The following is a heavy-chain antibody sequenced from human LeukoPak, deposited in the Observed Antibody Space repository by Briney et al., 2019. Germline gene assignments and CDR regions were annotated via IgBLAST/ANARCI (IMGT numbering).Heavy chain of an antibody. CDR2: ISSSSSYI. D-gene: IGHD6-13*01. Sequence: GGSLRLSCAASGFTFSSYNMNWVRQAPGKGLEWVSSISSSSSYIYYADSVKGRFTISRDNSKNTLYLQMNSLRAEDTAVYYCAKGHSSSWYGRHDAFDIWGQGTMVTVSS. V-gene: IGHV3-21*04. J-gene: IGHJ3*02. CDR3: AKGHSSSWYGRHDAFDI. CDR1: GFTFSSYN.